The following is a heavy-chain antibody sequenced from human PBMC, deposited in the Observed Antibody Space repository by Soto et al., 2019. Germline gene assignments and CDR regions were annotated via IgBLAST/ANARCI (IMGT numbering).Heavy chain of an antibody. D-gene: IGHD2-21*02. CDR2: IWYDGSNK. CDR1: GFTFSSYG. J-gene: IGHJ3*02. CDR3: ARSYCGGDCYNDAFDI. V-gene: IGHV3-33*01. Sequence: PGGSLRLSCAASGFTFSSYGMHWVRQAPGKGLEWVAVIWYDGSNKYNADSVKGRFTISRDNSKNTLYLQMNSLRAEDTAVYYCARSYCGGDCYNDAFDIWGQGTMVTVSS.